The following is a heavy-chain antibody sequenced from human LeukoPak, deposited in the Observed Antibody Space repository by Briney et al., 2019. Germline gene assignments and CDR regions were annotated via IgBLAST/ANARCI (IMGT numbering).Heavy chain of an antibody. CDR2: MNPNSGDT. D-gene: IGHD3-10*01. CDR1: GYTFIGYF. Sequence: VASVKVSCKASGYTFIGYFLHWVRQAPGQGLEWMGWMNPNSGDTNSAQKFQGRVTMTRDTSISTAYMELNSLRSDDTAVYYCARQVAGSGDYWGQGTLVTVSS. V-gene: IGHV1-2*02. CDR3: ARQVAGSGDY. J-gene: IGHJ4*02.